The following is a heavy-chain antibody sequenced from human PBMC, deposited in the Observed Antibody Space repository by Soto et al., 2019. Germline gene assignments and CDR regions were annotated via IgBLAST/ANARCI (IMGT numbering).Heavy chain of an antibody. Sequence: SETLSLTCTVSGGSISSSSYYWGWIRQPPGKGLEWIGSIYYSGSTYYNPSLKSRVTISVDTSKNQFSLKLSSVTAADTAVDYCARGPGWFGERTGGMDVWGQGTTVTVSS. CDR3: ARGPGWFGERTGGMDV. CDR2: IYYSGST. D-gene: IGHD3-10*01. J-gene: IGHJ6*02. CDR1: GGSISSSSYY. V-gene: IGHV4-39*07.